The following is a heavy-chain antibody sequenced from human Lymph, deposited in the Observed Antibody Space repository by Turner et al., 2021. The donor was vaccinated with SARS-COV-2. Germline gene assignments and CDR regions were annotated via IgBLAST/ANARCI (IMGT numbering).Heavy chain of an antibody. Sequence: TFYEDSVKGRFTITRDNSNDTPFLQMNSLRSEDTAVYYCAKGGGSGYLNFDSWGQGTLVTVSS. V-gene: IGHV3-NL1*01. CDR2: T. CDR3: AKGGGSGYLNFDS. D-gene: IGHD3-3*01. J-gene: IGHJ5*01.